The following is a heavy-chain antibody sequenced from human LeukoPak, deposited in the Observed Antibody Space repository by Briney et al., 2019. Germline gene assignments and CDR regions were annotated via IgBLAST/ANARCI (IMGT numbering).Heavy chain of an antibody. D-gene: IGHD3-22*01. J-gene: IGHJ4*02. CDR2: IYHSGST. CDR3: ARGDSGYQDY. Sequence: SQTLSLTCAVSGGSISSGGYSWSWIRQPPGKGLEWIGYIYHSGSTYYNPSLKSRVTISVDRSKNQFSLKLSSVTAADTAVYYCARGDSGYQDYWGQGTLVTVSS. V-gene: IGHV4-30-2*01. CDR1: GGSISSGGYS.